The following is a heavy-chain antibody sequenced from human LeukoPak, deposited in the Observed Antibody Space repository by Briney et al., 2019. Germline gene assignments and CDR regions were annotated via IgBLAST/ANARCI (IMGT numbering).Heavy chain of an antibody. V-gene: IGHV3-23*01. D-gene: IGHD6-19*01. Sequence: GGSLRLSCAASGFTFSSYGMSWVRQAPGKGLEWVSSISASGLMTYYADSVKGRFTISRDNSKNTLYLQMNSLRAEDTAVYYCAKSTPHSSGWSPVYYYYMDVWGKGTTVTVSS. CDR3: AKSTPHSSGWSPVYYYYMDV. CDR2: ISASGLMT. J-gene: IGHJ6*03. CDR1: GFTFSSYG.